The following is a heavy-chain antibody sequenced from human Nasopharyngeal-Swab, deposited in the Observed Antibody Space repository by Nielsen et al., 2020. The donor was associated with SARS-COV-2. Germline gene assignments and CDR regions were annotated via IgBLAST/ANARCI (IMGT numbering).Heavy chain of an antibody. Sequence: GKGLEWIGEVNHGGSTNSNPSLKSRVTMSVDTSKNQFSLNLGSVTAADTAVYYCARGDSDSPDYSPRVFDYWGQGSLVTVSS. CDR3: ARGDSDSPDYSPRVFDY. J-gene: IGHJ4*02. CDR2: VNHGGST. D-gene: IGHD3-22*01. V-gene: IGHV4-34*01.